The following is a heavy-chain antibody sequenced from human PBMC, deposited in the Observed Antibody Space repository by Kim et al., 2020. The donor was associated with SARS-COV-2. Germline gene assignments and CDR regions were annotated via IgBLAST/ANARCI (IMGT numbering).Heavy chain of an antibody. Sequence: GGSLRLSCAASGFTFSSYSMNWVRQAPGKGLEWVSYISSSSTIYYADSVKGRFTISRDNAKNSLYLQVNSLRDEDTAVYYCARVRVTFDYWGQGTLVTVSS. CDR3: ARVRVTFDY. V-gene: IGHV3-48*02. J-gene: IGHJ4*02. CDR1: GFTFSSYS. CDR2: ISSSSTI. D-gene: IGHD2-21*02.